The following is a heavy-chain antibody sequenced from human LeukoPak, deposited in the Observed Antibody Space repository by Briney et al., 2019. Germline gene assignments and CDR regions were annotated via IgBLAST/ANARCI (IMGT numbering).Heavy chain of an antibody. D-gene: IGHD3-3*01. CDR3: GRASQKTFYDLH. CDR1: GGSFGVYY. CDR2: SHHSGGT. Sequence: SETLSLTCGVYGGSFGVYYGTWIRQPPGKGLEWIGDSHHSGGTHYNPSLKSRVTISVDTSNSQISLNLTSVTAADTAVYYCGRASQKTFYDLHWGQGTLVAVSS. V-gene: IGHV4-34*01. J-gene: IGHJ4*02.